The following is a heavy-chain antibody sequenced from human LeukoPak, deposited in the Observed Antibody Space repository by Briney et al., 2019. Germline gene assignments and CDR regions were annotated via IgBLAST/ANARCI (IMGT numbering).Heavy chain of an antibody. V-gene: IGHV3-9*01. CDR1: GFTFDDYA. Sequence: PGGSLRLSCAASGFTFDDYAMHWVRQAPGKGLEWVSGISWNSGSIGYADSVKGRFTISRDNAKNSLYLQMISLRAEDTAVYYCARERYCSSTSCYEDFDYWGQGTLVTVSS. CDR3: ARERYCSSTSCYEDFDY. J-gene: IGHJ4*02. D-gene: IGHD2-2*01. CDR2: ISWNSGSI.